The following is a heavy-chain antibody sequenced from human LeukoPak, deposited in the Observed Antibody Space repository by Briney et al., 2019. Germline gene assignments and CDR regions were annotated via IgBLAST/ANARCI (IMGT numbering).Heavy chain of an antibody. D-gene: IGHD3-10*01. CDR1: GYTFTSYY. CDR3: ARGTVTGGMLWFGELLSKAFDY. Sequence: ASVKVSCKASGYTFTSYYMHWVRQAPGQGLEWMGIINPSGGSTSYAQKFQGRVTMTRDTSTSTVYMELSSLRSEDTAVYYCARGTVTGGMLWFGELLSKAFDYWGQGTLVTVSS. J-gene: IGHJ4*02. V-gene: IGHV1-46*01. CDR2: INPSGGST.